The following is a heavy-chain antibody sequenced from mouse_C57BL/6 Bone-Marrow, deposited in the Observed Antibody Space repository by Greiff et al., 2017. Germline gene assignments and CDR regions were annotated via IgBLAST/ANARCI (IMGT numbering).Heavy chain of an antibody. Sequence: QVQLQQPGAELVKPGASVKLSCKASGYTFTSYWMHWVKQRPGQGLEWIGMIYPNSGSTNYNEKFKSKATLTVDKSSSTAYMQLNSLTSEDSAVYYGASSSHWFAYWGQETLVTVSA. CDR2: IYPNSGST. J-gene: IGHJ3*01. CDR3: ASSSHWFAY. V-gene: IGHV1-64*01. CDR1: GYTFTSYW.